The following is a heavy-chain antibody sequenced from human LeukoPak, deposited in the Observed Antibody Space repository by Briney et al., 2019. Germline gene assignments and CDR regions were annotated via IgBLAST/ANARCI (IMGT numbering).Heavy chain of an antibody. J-gene: IGHJ4*02. V-gene: IGHV4-34*01. CDR3: ASRMGRGYSYVVDY. CDR2: INHSGST. D-gene: IGHD5-18*01. Sequence: SETLSLTCAVYGGSFSGYYWSWIRQPPGKGLEWIGEINHSGSTNYNPSLKSRVTISVDTSKNQFSLKLSSVTAADTAVYYCASRMGRGYSYVVDYWGQGTLVTVSS. CDR1: GGSFSGYY.